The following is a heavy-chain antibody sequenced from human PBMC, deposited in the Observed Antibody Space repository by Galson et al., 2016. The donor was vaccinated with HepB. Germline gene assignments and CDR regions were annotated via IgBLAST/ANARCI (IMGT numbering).Heavy chain of an antibody. J-gene: IGHJ6*02. CDR3: AREGDPDDFWTGYYNPSYGMDV. CDR2: TRSDGSGA. CDR1: GFTFRTYW. Sequence: SLRLSCAASGFTFRTYWMHWVRQAPGEGLVWVSRTRSDGSGATYADSVKGRFTISRDNGKNTVYLQMNRLRAEDTAVYYCAREGDPDDFWTGYYNPSYGMDVWGQGTTVTASS. V-gene: IGHV3-74*01. D-gene: IGHD3/OR15-3a*01.